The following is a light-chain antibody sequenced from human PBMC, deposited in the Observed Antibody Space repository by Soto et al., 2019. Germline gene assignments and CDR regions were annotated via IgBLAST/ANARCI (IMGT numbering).Light chain of an antibody. CDR3: SSHTSTRTLYV. CDR1: SSDVGGYEY. V-gene: IGLV2-14*01. J-gene: IGLJ1*01. CDR2: EVS. Sequence: QSALTQPASVSGSPGQSITISCTGGSSDVGGYEYASWYQHHPGKAPKLIIYEVSHRPSGVSDRFSASKFGNTASLTISGLQAEDEADYYCSSHTSTRTLYVFGTGTKVTVL.